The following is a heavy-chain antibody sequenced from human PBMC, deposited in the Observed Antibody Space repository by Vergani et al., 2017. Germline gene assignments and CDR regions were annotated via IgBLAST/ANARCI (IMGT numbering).Heavy chain of an antibody. CDR2: IYYSGST. D-gene: IGHD3-10*01. CDR3: ARELSYYYGSGSDDYNPYYYEGMDV. CDR1: GGSISSGHYY. V-gene: IGHV4-30-4*01. J-gene: IGHJ6*02. Sequence: QVQLQESGPGLVKPSQTLSLTCTVSGGSISSGHYYWSWIRRPPGKGLEWIGHIYYSGSTYYKSSLKSRVTISVDTSNNQFSLKLSSVTAADTAVYYCARELSYYYGSGSDDYNPYYYEGMDVWGPGTTVTVSS.